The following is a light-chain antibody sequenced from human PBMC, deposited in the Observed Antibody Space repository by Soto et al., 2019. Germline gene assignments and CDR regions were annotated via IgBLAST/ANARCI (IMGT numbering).Light chain of an antibody. CDR2: DAS. Sequence: IGLTQSPATLSLYKGERASLSCRASQSVSSSFLAWYQQKPGQAPRLLIYDASNRATGISARFSGSGSATDFTLTISSLEPEDFAVYYCQQRSSWITFGQRTLLEIK. J-gene: IGKJ5*01. CDR1: QSVSSS. V-gene: IGKV3-11*01. CDR3: QQRSSWIT.